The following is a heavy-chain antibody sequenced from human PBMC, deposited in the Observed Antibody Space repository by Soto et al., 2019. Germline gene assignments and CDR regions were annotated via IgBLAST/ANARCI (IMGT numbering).Heavy chain of an antibody. CDR3: ARDQAIAQFDY. CDR1: GYTFTSYD. Sequence: GASVKVSCKASGYTFTSYDINWVRQAPGQGLEWMGWINAYNGNTKYAQKLQGRVTMTTDTSTSTAYMELRSLRSDDTAVYYCARDQAIAQFDYWGQGTLVTVSS. V-gene: IGHV1-18*01. CDR2: INAYNGNT. J-gene: IGHJ4*02. D-gene: IGHD2-2*02.